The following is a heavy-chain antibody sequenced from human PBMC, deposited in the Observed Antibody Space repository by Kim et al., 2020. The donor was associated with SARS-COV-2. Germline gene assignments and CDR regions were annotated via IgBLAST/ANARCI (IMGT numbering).Heavy chain of an antibody. CDR3: ATYGSSWARWFDP. J-gene: IGHJ5*02. V-gene: IGHV1-24*01. Sequence: YAQKFQGRVTMSEDTSTDTAYMELSSLRSEDTAVYYCATYGSSWARWFDPWGQGTLVTVSS. D-gene: IGHD6-13*01.